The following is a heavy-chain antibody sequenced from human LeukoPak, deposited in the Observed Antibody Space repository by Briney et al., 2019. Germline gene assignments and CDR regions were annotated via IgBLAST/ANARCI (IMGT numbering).Heavy chain of an antibody. Sequence: GGSLRLSCVASGSTFSYCWMSWARQAPGKGLEWVASIKEDGIEKSYVDSVKGRFTISRDNAKNSLDLQMNGLKTEDTAVYYCARGPFSSWSPYNFGLDVWGQGTTVTVSS. V-gene: IGHV3-7*01. J-gene: IGHJ6*02. D-gene: IGHD6-13*01. CDR3: ARGPFSSWSPYNFGLDV. CDR1: GSTFSYCW. CDR2: IKEDGIEK.